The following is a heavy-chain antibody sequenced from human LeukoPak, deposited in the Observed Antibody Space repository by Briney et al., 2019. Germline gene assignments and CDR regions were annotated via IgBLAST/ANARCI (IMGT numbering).Heavy chain of an antibody. CDR3: ARQGGPYYDFWSGFFDY. V-gene: IGHV4-39*01. CDR2: IYYSGST. D-gene: IGHD3-3*01. Sequence: SETLSLTCTVSGGSISSSSYYWGWIRQPPGKGLEWIGSIYYSGSTYYNPSLKSRVTISVDTSENQFSLKLSSVTAADTAVYYCARQGGPYYDFWSGFFDYWGQGTLVTVSS. CDR1: GGSISSSSYY. J-gene: IGHJ4*02.